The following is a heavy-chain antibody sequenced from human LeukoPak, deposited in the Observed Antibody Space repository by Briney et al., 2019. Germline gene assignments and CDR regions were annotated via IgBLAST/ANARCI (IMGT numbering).Heavy chain of an antibody. J-gene: IGHJ4*02. V-gene: IGHV1-2*02. CDR1: GYTFTGYY. Sequence: GASVKVSCKASGYTFTGYYMHWVRQAPGQGLEWMGWINPNSGGTNYAQKFQGRVTMTRDTSISTAYMELSRLRSDDTAVYYCARLLADNYYDSSGGPVDYWGQGTLVTVSS. CDR2: INPNSGGT. D-gene: IGHD3-22*01. CDR3: ARLLADNYYDSSGGPVDY.